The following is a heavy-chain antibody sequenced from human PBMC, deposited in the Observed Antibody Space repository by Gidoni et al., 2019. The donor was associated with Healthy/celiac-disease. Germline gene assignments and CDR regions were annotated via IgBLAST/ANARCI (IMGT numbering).Heavy chain of an antibody. J-gene: IGHJ4*02. D-gene: IGHD4-17*01. CDR2: ISYDGSNK. V-gene: IGHV3-30-3*01. CDR3: ARDDGRYFDY. CDR1: GFTFSSYA. Sequence: QVQLVESGGGVVQPGRSLRLSCAASGFTFSSYAMHWVRQAPGKGLEWVAVISYDGSNKYYADSVKGRFTISRDNSKNTLYLQMNSLRAEDTAVYYCARDDGRYFDYWGQGTLVTVSS.